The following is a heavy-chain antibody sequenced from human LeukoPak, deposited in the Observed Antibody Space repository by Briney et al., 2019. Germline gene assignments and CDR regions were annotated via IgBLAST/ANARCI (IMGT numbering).Heavy chain of an antibody. CDR2: IYHSGST. J-gene: IGHJ4*02. CDR1: GYSISSGYY. Sequence: SETLSLTCVVSGYSISSGYYWGWIRQPPGKGLEWIGNIYHSGSTDYNPSLRSRVTISVDTSRNQLSLKLSSVTAADTAVYYCASQPPGRGYSGYPHVWGQGTLVTVSS. V-gene: IGHV4-38-2*01. CDR3: ASQPPGRGYSGYPHV. D-gene: IGHD5-12*01.